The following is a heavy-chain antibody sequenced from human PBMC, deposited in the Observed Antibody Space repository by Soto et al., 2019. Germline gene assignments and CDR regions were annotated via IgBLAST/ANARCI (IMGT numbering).Heavy chain of an antibody. CDR3: ARVMTVQAFDI. CDR1: VYIFTRYG. V-gene: IGHV1-3*01. J-gene: IGHJ3*02. D-gene: IGHD4-17*01. Sequence: QVQLVQSGASEVKKPGASVKVSCKASVYIFTRYGIHWVRQAPGRGLEWVGWINAGTGQVKYSQRFQGRVSITRDTSVSTAYMGLTSMRSEDTAVYYCARVMTVQAFDIWGQGTKVTVSS. CDR2: INAGTGQV.